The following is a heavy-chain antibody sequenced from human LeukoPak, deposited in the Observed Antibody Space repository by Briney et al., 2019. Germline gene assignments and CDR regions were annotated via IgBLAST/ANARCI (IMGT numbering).Heavy chain of an antibody. D-gene: IGHD6-19*01. CDR1: GYTFTGYY. V-gene: IGHV1-2*04. CDR2: INPDSGGT. J-gene: IGHJ6*02. CDR3: ARDQRYSSGWYSYYYGMDV. Sequence: ASVKVSCKASGYTFTGYYMHWVRQAPGQGLEWMGWINPDSGGTNYAQKFQGWVTMTRDTSISTAYMELSRLRSDDTAVYYCARDQRYSSGWYSYYYGMDVWGQGTTVTVSS.